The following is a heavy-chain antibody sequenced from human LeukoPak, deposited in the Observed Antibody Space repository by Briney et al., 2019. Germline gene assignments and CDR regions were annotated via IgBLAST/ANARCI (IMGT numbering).Heavy chain of an antibody. CDR1: GYTFTGYY. J-gene: IGHJ5*02. CDR2: INPSGGST. Sequence: GASVKVSCKASGYTFTGYYMHWVRQAPGQGLEWMGIINPSGGSTSYAQKFQGRVTMTRDTSTSTVYMELSSLRSEDTAVYYCARAQVKGIAVAGSKNWFDPWGQGTLVTVSS. D-gene: IGHD6-19*01. CDR3: ARAQVKGIAVAGSKNWFDP. V-gene: IGHV1-46*01.